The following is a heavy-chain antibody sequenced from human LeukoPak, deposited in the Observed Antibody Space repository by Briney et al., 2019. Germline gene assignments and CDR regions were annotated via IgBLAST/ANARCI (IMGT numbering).Heavy chain of an antibody. CDR3: ARVGLTVPFFDY. V-gene: IGHV1-2*02. CDR1: GYTFTDYY. D-gene: IGHD1-14*01. J-gene: IGHJ4*02. CDR2: INPNSGGT. Sequence: ASVKVSCKASGYTFTDYYMHWVRQAPGQGLEWMGWINPNSGGTNYAQKFQGRVTMTRDTSITTAYMELSRLRSDDTAVYYCARVGLTVPFFDYWGQGTLVTVSS.